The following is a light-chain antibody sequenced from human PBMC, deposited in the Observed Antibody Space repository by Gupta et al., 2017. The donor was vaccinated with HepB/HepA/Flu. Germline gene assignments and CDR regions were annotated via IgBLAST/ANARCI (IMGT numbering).Light chain of an antibody. CDR2: GAS. Sequence: EIVMTKSPATLSASPGERATLSCRASQSVSSNLAWYQQKPGQAPRLLIYGASTRATGTPARFSGSGSGTEVTLTISSLQSEDFAVYYCQQYNSWPPLTFGGGTKVEIK. CDR1: QSVSSN. CDR3: QQYNSWPPLT. V-gene: IGKV3-15*01. J-gene: IGKJ4*01.